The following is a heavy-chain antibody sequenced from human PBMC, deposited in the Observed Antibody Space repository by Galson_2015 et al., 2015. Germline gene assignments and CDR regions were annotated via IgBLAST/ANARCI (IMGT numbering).Heavy chain of an antibody. CDR3: ARGLVVVPAAIDY. V-gene: IGHV3-7*03. Sequence: LRLSCAASGFTFSSYWMSWVRQAPGKGLEWVANIKQDGSEKYYVDSVKGRFTISRDNAKNSLYLQMNSLRAEDTAVYYCARGLVVVPAAIDYWGQGTLVTVSS. CDR1: GFTFSSYW. D-gene: IGHD2-2*01. J-gene: IGHJ4*02. CDR2: IKQDGSEK.